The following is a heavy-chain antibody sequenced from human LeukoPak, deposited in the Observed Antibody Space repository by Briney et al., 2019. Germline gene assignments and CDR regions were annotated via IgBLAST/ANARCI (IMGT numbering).Heavy chain of an antibody. D-gene: IGHD2-21*02. J-gene: IGHJ4*02. V-gene: IGHV4-30-4*01. CDR1: GGSISSGDKY. CDR2: IYYSGST. Sequence: PSQTLSLTCNVSGGSISSGDKYWSWFRQPPGKGLEWIGYIYYSGSTYYNPSLKSRLTISVDTSENQFSLHLTSVTAADTAVYFCARVTRWAGLDFWGQGTLVTVSS. CDR3: ARVTRWAGLDF.